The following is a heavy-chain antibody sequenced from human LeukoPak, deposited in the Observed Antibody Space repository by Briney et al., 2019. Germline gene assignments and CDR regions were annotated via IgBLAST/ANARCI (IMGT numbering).Heavy chain of an antibody. D-gene: IGHD5-24*01. CDR1: GGSISNYY. CDR2: IYDTGST. V-gene: IGHV4-59*01. Sequence: SGTLSLTCTVSGGSISNYYWAWIRQPPGKGLEWIGYIYDTGSTKYNPSLKSRLTISLHTSRNQFSLNLSSLTAADTAIYYCARVRNYPDAFDIWGQGRMVTVSS. CDR3: ARVRNYPDAFDI. J-gene: IGHJ3*02.